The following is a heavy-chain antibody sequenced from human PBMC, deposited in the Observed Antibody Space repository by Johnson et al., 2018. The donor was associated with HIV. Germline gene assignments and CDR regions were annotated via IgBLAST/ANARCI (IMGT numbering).Heavy chain of an antibody. J-gene: IGHJ3*01. CDR3: VKDGAHSGSHHDAFDV. D-gene: IGHD1-26*01. V-gene: IGHV3-73*02. Sequence: VQLVESGGGLVQPGGSLKLSCAASGFTFSGSAMHWVRQASGKGLEWVGRIRSKANSYATAYAASVKGRFTISRDDSKNTAYLQMNSLKTEDTGLYYCVKDGAHSGSHHDAFDVWGRGTVVTVSS. CDR1: GFTFSGSA. CDR2: IRSKANSYAT.